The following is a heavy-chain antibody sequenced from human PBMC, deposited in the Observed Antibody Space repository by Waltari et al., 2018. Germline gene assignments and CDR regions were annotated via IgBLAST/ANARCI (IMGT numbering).Heavy chain of an antibody. D-gene: IGHD3-3*01. CDR1: GYTFTSYA. CDR2: INTNTGNP. V-gene: IGHV7-4-1*02. J-gene: IGHJ4*02. Sequence: QVQLVQSGSELKKPGASVKVSCKASGYTFTSYAMNWVRQAPGQGLEWMGWINTNTGNPTYAQGLKGRCVFSLDTSVRTAYLQISSLKAEDTAVYYCANRERFLEWPYYLAWGQGTLVTVSS. CDR3: ANRERFLEWPYYLA.